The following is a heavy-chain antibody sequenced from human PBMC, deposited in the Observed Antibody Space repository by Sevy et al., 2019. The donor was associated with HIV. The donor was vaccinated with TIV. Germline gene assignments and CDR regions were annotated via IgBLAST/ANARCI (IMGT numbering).Heavy chain of an antibody. CDR1: GFTFRRYD. D-gene: IGHD2-21*02. J-gene: IGHJ4*02. CDR2: VASHGNYK. V-gene: IGHV3-30-3*01. CDR3: ASLQSCGGDWYYFDS. Sequence: GGSLRLSCAASGFTFRRYDMHWVRQAPGRGLEWVADVASHGNYKSFADFVRGRFTISRDNARNILDLRMTSLRTEDAAVYYCASLQSCGGDWYYFDSWGQGALVTVSS.